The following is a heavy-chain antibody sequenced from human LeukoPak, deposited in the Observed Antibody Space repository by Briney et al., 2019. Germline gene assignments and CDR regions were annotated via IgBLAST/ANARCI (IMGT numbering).Heavy chain of an antibody. CDR2: IKQDGSEK. Sequence: GGSLRLSCAASGFTFSSYSMNWVRQAPGKGLEWVANIKQDGSEKDYVDSVKGRFTISRDNAKNSLYLQMNSLRAEDTAVYYCAKYCGGDCYGMDVWGQGTTVTVSS. CDR1: GFTFSSYS. CDR3: AKYCGGDCYGMDV. V-gene: IGHV3-7*01. J-gene: IGHJ6*02. D-gene: IGHD2-21*01.